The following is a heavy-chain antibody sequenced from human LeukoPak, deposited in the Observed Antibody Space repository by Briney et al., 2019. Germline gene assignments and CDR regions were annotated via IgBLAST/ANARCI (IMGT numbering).Heavy chain of an antibody. D-gene: IGHD3-3*01. CDR2: ICSGGST. J-gene: IGHJ4*02. V-gene: IGHV3-66*02. Sequence: GSLRLSCAASGFTVSSNYMSWVRQAPGKGLEWVSVICSGGSTYYADSVKGRFTISRDNSKNTLYLQMNSLRAEDTAVYYCARDDFWSGYYFDYWGQGTLVTVSS. CDR1: GFTVSSNY. CDR3: ARDDFWSGYYFDY.